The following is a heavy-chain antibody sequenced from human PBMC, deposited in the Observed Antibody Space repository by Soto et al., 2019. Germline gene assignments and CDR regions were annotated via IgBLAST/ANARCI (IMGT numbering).Heavy chain of an antibody. J-gene: IGHJ5*02. CDR1: XXXXXXXX. CDR3: ARAGEQWLVRYCWFDP. Sequence: QXQLVQSGAEVKKXXXXVXVXXXXXXXXXXXXXXXXVRXXXXXGXXXXGGIIPIFGTANYAQKFQGRVTITADESTSTAYMELSSLRSEDTAVYYCARAGEQWLVRYCWFDPWGQGTLVTVSS. CDR2: IIPIFGTA. D-gene: IGHD6-19*01. V-gene: IGHV1-69*01.